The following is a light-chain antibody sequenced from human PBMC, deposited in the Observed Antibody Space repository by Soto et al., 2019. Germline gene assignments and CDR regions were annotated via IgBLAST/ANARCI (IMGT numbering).Light chain of an antibody. CDR1: SSDVGGSKV. CDR2: EDT. CDR3: CSYASSATWV. V-gene: IGLV2-23*01. J-gene: IGLJ3*02. Sequence: QSVLTQPASVSGSPGQSITISCTGPSSDVGGSKVVSWYQHHPGKAPKLIIYEDTKRPSGVSTRFSGSKSGNTASPTISGLQAEDEADYYCCSYASSATWVFGGGTKLTVL.